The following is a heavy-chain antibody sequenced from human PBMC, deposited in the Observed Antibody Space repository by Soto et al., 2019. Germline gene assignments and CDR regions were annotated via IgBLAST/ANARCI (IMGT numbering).Heavy chain of an antibody. CDR3: ASARWDY. J-gene: IGHJ4*02. V-gene: IGHV3-30-3*01. CDR1: GFPFSSYA. CDR2: ISYDGSNK. Sequence: PGGSLRLSCAASGFPFSSYAMHWVRQAPGKGLEWVAVISYDGSNKYYADSVKGRFTISRDNSKNTLYLQMNSLRAEDTAVYYCASARWDYWGQGILVTVSS.